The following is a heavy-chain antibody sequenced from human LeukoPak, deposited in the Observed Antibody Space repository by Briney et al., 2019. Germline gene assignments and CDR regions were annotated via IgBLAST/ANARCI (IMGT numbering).Heavy chain of an antibody. CDR1: GFTFSSYE. V-gene: IGHV3-48*03. CDR3: AREANYGSGSYAFDY. Sequence: GGSLRLSCAASGFTFSSYEMTWVRQAPGKGLEWVSYISRSGSSIYHADSVKGRFTISRDNAKNSLYLQVNSLRAEDTAVYYCAREANYGSGSYAFDYWGQGTLVTVSS. J-gene: IGHJ4*02. CDR2: ISRSGSSI. D-gene: IGHD3-10*01.